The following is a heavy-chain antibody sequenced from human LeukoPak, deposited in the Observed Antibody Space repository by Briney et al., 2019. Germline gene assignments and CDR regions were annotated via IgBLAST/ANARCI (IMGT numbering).Heavy chain of an antibody. V-gene: IGHV3-48*02. Sequence: GGSLRLSCAASGFTFSNYVMSWVRQAPGKGLEWVSYINHNGEMIFYPDFVKGRFTISRDNAKNSLYLQMNSLRDEDTAVYYCARDMEWLSDAGAFDIWGQGTMVTVSS. CDR3: ARDMEWLSDAGAFDI. D-gene: IGHD3-3*01. J-gene: IGHJ3*02. CDR1: GFTFSNYV. CDR2: INHNGEMI.